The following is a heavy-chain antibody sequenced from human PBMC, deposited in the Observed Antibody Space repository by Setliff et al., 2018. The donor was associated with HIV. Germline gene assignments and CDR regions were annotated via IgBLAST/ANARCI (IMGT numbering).Heavy chain of an antibody. CDR2: VIPILRVA. Sequence: ASVKVSCKASGGTFSSYAITWVRQAPGQGLEWMGEVIPILRVARYAQRFQDRVTITADKSSTTSYMELSSLKSEDTAVYYCARNLVVVAPTVDYFGMDVWGQGTTVTVSS. V-gene: IGHV1-69*10. CDR3: ARNLVVVAPTVDYFGMDV. J-gene: IGHJ6*02. CDR1: GGTFSSYA. D-gene: IGHD2-15*01.